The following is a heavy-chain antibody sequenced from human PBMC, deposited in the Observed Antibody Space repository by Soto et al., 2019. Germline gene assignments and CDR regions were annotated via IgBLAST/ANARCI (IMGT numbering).Heavy chain of an antibody. CDR2: IYNNETF. CDR1: GASVSSGSFY. CDR3: ARVPLRYSSSHNFDS. D-gene: IGHD6-19*01. Sequence: SETLSLTCSVSGASVSSGSFYWSWIRQPPGKGLEWIGFIYNNETFNYSPSLRSRVTLSVDTSKHQFSLKLSSVTAADTAVYYCARVPLRYSSSHNFDSWGQGALVTVSS. J-gene: IGHJ4*02. V-gene: IGHV4-61*01.